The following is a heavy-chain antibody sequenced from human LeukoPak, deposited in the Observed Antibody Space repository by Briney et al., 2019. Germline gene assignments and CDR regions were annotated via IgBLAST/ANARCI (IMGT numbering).Heavy chain of an antibody. CDR3: ARDLAITMIVVGSNWFDP. V-gene: IGHV1-2*02. CDR2: NNPNSGGT. J-gene: IGHJ5*02. Sequence: ASVKVSCKASGYTFTGYYMHWVRQAPGQGLEWMGWNNPNSGGTNYAQKFQGRVTMTRDTSISTAYMELSRLRSDDTAVYYCARDLAITMIVVGSNWFDPWGQGTLVTVSS. CDR1: GYTFTGYY. D-gene: IGHD3-22*01.